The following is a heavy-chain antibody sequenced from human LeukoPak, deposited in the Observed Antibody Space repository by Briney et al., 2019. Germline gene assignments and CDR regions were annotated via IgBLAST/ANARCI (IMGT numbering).Heavy chain of an antibody. Sequence: GGSLRLSCAASGFTFDDYGMSWVRQAPGKGLEWVSGINWNGGSTGYADSVKGRFTISRDNAKNSLYLQMNSLRAEDMALYYCAKDIGYYYDSSGYYDYWGQGALVTVSS. V-gene: IGHV3-20*04. CDR2: INWNGGST. D-gene: IGHD3-22*01. CDR3: AKDIGYYYDSSGYYDY. CDR1: GFTFDDYG. J-gene: IGHJ4*02.